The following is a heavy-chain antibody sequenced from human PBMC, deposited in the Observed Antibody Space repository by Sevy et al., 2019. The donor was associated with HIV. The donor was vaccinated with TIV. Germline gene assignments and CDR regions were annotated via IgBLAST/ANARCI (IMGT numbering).Heavy chain of an antibody. D-gene: IGHD3-10*02. J-gene: IGHJ4*02. Sequence: SETLCLTCAVYGESFSGYFWNWIRHSPGKGLEWIGEINHSGTLKYNPSLKSRVTISVDASKNQLSLHLRSVTATDTAVYYCARGRQAYVVVVPSTVPFDYWGPGTLVTVSS. CDR1: GESFSGYF. CDR3: ARGRQAYVVVVPSTVPFDY. V-gene: IGHV4-34*01. CDR2: INHSGTL.